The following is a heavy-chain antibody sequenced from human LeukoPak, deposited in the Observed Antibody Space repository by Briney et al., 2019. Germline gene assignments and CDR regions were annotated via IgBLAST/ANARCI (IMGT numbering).Heavy chain of an antibody. J-gene: IGHJ3*02. V-gene: IGHV3-64*01. CDR1: GFTFSSYA. CDR2: ISGNGGST. D-gene: IGHD1-26*01. Sequence: GGSLRHSCAASGFTFSSYAMHWVRQAPGKGLEYVSAISGNGGSTYYANSVKGRFTISRDNSKNTLYLQMNSLRAEDTAVYYCAKDLYRIVGVNRDTFDIWGQGTMVTVFS. CDR3: AKDLYRIVGVNRDTFDI.